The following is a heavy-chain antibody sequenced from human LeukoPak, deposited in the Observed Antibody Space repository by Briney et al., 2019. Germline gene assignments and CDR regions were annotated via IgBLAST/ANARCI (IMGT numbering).Heavy chain of an antibody. J-gene: IGHJ6*02. CDR2: ISPNWGST. V-gene: IGHV3-64D*06. Sequence: PGGSLRLSCAASGFTFSTFPMHWVRQPPGKGLEYVSSISPNWGSTYYADSVKGRFTISRDNSKNTLCLQVSSLTTDDTSVYYCVKGNFRGVPTGMDVWGQGTTVTVSS. CDR3: VKGNFRGVPTGMDV. CDR1: GFTFSTFP. D-gene: IGHD3-10*01.